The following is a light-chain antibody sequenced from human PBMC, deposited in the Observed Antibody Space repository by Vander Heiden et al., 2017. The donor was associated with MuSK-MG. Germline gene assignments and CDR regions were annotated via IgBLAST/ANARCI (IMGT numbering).Light chain of an antibody. CDR3: TPRDSGGNHLDGE. CDR1: SLRSYY. CDR2: GKN. V-gene: IGLV3-19*01. Sequence: SSELTQDPAVSVALGQTVRITCQGDSLRSYYASWYQQKPGQAPVLVIYGKNNRPSGTQDQFSGSSSGNTAPLTITGAQAEVRADNSGTPRDSGGNHLDGEFGGGPKLTVL. J-gene: IGLJ2*01.